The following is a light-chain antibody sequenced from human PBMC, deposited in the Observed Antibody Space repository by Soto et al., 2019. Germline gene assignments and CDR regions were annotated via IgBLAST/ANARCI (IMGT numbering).Light chain of an antibody. J-gene: IGKJ1*01. CDR3: HQRQRWPRT. CDR1: QSVSSN. CDR2: GAS. V-gene: IGKV3D-15*01. Sequence: EIVMTQSPATLSVSPGERATLSCRASQSVSSNLAWYQQKPGQAPRLLIYGASTRAGGIPGRFSGSGSGTDFTLTITSLEPEDFAFYYCHQRQRWPRTFGQGTKVDI.